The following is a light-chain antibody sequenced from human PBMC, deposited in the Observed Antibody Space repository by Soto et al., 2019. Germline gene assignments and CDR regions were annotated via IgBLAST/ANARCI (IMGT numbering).Light chain of an antibody. CDR2: EVS. CDR3: SSNATSDNFI. V-gene: IGLV2-8*01. J-gene: IGLJ1*01. CDR1: SSDCGANNDY. Sequence: QSALTQPPSAFGSPVLSDTISSTGTSSDCGANNDYVSCYQQHPGKVPKLRIYEVSKRPPGVPDRLSCSKSGNSASLTVSGLQDDDHAHYYCSSNATSDNFIFGTGAKVTVL.